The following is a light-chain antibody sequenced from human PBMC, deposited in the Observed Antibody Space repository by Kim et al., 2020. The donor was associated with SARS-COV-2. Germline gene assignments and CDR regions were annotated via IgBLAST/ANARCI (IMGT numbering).Light chain of an antibody. CDR2: ASS. Sequence: ASVGDRVTITCRASQGISSYLAWYHQKPGKAPNLLIYASSTLQSGVPSRFSGSGSGTEFTLTISSLQPEDSATYYCQQLNSYPLTFGGGTKVDIK. V-gene: IGKV1-9*01. J-gene: IGKJ4*01. CDR1: QGISSY. CDR3: QQLNSYPLT.